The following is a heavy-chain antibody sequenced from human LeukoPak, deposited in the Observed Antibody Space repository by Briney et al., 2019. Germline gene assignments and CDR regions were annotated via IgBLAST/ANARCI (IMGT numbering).Heavy chain of an antibody. Sequence: GGSLRLSCAAYGFTFSSYWMHWVRQAPGKGLVWVSRIDSDGSSTSYADSVKGRFTISRDNAKNTLYLQMNSLRAEDTAVYYCARLRGIAARVGLDYWGQGTLVTVSS. J-gene: IGHJ4*02. V-gene: IGHV3-74*01. CDR2: IDSDGSST. D-gene: IGHD6-6*01. CDR1: GFTFSSYW. CDR3: ARLRGIAARVGLDY.